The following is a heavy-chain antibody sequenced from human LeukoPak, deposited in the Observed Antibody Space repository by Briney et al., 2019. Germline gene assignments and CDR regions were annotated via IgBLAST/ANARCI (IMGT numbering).Heavy chain of an antibody. CDR2: IKQDGSEK. CDR1: GFTFSSYW. D-gene: IGHD3-22*01. J-gene: IGHJ3*02. V-gene: IGHV3-7*01. CDR3: HTLLIVDWEAFDI. Sequence: PGGSLRLSCAASGFTFSSYWMSSVRQAPGKGLEWVANIKQDGSEKYYVDSVKGRFTISRDNAKNSLYLQMNSLRAEDTAVYYCHTLLIVDWEAFDIWGQGTMVTVSS.